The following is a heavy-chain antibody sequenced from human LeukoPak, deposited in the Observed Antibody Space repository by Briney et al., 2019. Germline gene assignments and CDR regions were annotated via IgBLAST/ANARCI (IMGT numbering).Heavy chain of an antibody. CDR2: IYSGGST. J-gene: IGHJ5*02. CDR1: GFTVSSNY. D-gene: IGHD6-13*01. CDR3: AKDRSSWYYNWFDP. V-gene: IGHV3-53*01. Sequence: GGSLRLSCAASGFTVSSNYMSWVRQAPGKGLEWVSVIYSGGSTYYADSVKGRFTISRDNSKNTLYLQMNSLRAEDTAVYYCAKDRSSWYYNWFDPWGQGTLVTVSS.